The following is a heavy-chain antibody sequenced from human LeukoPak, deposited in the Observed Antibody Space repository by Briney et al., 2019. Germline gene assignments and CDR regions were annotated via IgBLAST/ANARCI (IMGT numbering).Heavy chain of an antibody. D-gene: IGHD5-12*01. CDR3: ARGGGYGNFRY. CDR2: IYYSGST. Sequence: SETLSLTCTVSGGSISSYYWSWIRQPPGKGLEWIGYIYYSGSTNYNPSLKSRVTISVDTSKNQFSLKLSSVTAADTAVYYCARGGGYGNFRYWGQGTLVTVSS. CDR1: GGSISSYY. V-gene: IGHV4-59*12. J-gene: IGHJ4*02.